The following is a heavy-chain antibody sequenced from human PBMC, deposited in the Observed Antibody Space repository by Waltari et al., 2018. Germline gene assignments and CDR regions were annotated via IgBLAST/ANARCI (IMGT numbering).Heavy chain of an antibody. CDR2: IKQDGSAK. CDR1: GFTFRNYW. J-gene: IGHJ4*02. V-gene: IGHV3-7*03. Sequence: EVQLVESGGGLVQPGGSLRLSCEASGFTFRNYWMSLVLQATGKGLEWVANIKQDGSAKNYVDSVKGRFTISRDNAKSSLYLQMDSLKAEDTAVYYCARDVVATTAVWNYWGQGTLVTVSS. CDR3: ARDVVATTAVWNY. D-gene: IGHD2-21*01.